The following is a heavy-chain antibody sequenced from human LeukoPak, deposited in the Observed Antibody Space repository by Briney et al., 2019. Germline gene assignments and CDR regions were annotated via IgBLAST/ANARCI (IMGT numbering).Heavy chain of an antibody. CDR2: ISSSSSTI. V-gene: IGHV3-48*04. D-gene: IGHD1/OR15-1a*01. Sequence: GGSLRLSCAASGFTVSSNYMSWVRQAPGKGLEWVSYISSSSSTIYYADSVKGRFTISRDNAKNSLYLQMNSLRAEDTAVYYCARVRERENNYWGQGTLVTVSS. J-gene: IGHJ4*02. CDR1: GFTVSSNY. CDR3: ARVRERENNY.